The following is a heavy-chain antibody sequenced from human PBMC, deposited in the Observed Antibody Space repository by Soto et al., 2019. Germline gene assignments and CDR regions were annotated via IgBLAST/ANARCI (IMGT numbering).Heavy chain of an antibody. J-gene: IGHJ6*02. CDR1: GYTFTSYD. CDR2: MNPNSGNT. CDR3: ARWPDGYYYYGMDV. V-gene: IGHV1-8*01. Sequence: QVQLVQSGAEVKKPGASVKVSCKSSGYTFTSYDLNWVRQATGQGLEWMGWMNPNSGNTGYAQKFQGRVTMARNTSIRTAYMELSSLRSEYTAVYYCARWPDGYYYYGMDVGGQGTTVTVAS.